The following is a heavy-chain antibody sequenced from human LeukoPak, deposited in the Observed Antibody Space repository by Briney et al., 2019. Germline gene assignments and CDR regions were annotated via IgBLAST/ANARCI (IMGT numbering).Heavy chain of an antibody. J-gene: IGHJ4*02. Sequence: GGSLRLSCAASGFTFSSYAMHWVRQAPGKGLEWVAVISYDGSNKYYADSVKGRFTISRDNPKNTLYLQMNSLRAEDTAVYYCAREVATRLGDYFDYWGQGTLVTVSS. V-gene: IGHV3-30-3*01. CDR1: GFTFSSYA. CDR3: AREVATRLGDYFDY. CDR2: ISYDGSNK. D-gene: IGHD5-12*01.